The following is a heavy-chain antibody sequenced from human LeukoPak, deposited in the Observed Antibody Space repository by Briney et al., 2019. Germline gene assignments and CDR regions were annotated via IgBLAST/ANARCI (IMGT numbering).Heavy chain of an antibody. J-gene: IGHJ4*02. Sequence: GGSLSLSCAPSGLTFSSYGMHWVRQAPGKGLEWVAFIRYDGSNKYYADSVKGRFTISRDNSKNTLYLQMNSLRAEDTAVYYCAKDKRVAAISPAFDYWGQGTLVTVSS. CDR3: AKDKRVAAISPAFDY. D-gene: IGHD2-15*01. CDR1: GLTFSSYG. CDR2: IRYDGSNK. V-gene: IGHV3-30*02.